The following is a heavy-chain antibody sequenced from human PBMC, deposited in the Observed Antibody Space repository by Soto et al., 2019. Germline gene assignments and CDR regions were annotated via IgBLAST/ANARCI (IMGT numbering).Heavy chain of an antibody. D-gene: IGHD3-22*01. V-gene: IGHV3-23*01. CDR2: ISGSGGST. J-gene: IGHJ5*02. CDR1: GVRFRCYS. Sequence: SLRLSSAACGVRFRCYSMCSLHQAQGKGLEWVSAISGSGGSTYYADSVKGRFTTSRDNSKNTLYLQMNSLRAEDTAVYYCAKVESLNYYDSSGYHYALDWFDPWGQGTLVTSPQ. CDR3: AKVESLNYYDSSGYHYALDWFDP.